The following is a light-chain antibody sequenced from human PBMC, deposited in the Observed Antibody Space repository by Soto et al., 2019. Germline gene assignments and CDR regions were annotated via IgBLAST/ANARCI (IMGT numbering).Light chain of an antibody. CDR1: QSVNSD. J-gene: IGKJ1*01. Sequence: ETVMTQSPATLSVSPGERATLSCRASQSVNSDLAWYQQKPGQAPRLPIYGASTRATGIPARFSGSGSGTEFTLTISSLQSEDFAVYYCHQYDNWAETFGQGTKVDIK. CDR3: HQYDNWAET. CDR2: GAS. V-gene: IGKV3-15*01.